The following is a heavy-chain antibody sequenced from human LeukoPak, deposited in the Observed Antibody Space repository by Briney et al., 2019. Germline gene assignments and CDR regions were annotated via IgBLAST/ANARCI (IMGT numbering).Heavy chain of an antibody. CDR3: ARQFDYGYYYGMDV. D-gene: IGHD4-17*01. CDR2: ISSSGSTV. Sequence: PGGSLRLSCAVSGFTFSSYEMNWVRQAPGKGLEWISYISSSGSTVYYADSVKGRFTISRDNAKNSLYLQMNSLRAEDTAVYYCARQFDYGYYYGMDVWGQGTTVTVSS. CDR1: GFTFSSYE. V-gene: IGHV3-48*03. J-gene: IGHJ6*02.